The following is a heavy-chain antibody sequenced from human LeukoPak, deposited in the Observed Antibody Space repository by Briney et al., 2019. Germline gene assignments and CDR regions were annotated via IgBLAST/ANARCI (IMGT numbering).Heavy chain of an antibody. D-gene: IGHD4-17*01. J-gene: IGHJ4*02. CDR1: GGSISSASYY. CDR2: IYISGST. CDR3: AREREGPYGYLDY. V-gene: IGHV4-61*02. Sequence: SETLSLTCTVSGGSISSASYYWSWIRQPAGKGLEWIGRIYISGSTNYNPSLKSRVTISVDTSKNQFSLRLSSVTAADTAVYYCAREREGPYGYLDYWGQGTLVTVSS.